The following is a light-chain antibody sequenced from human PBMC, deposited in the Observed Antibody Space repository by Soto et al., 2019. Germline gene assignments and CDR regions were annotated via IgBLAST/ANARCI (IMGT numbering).Light chain of an antibody. CDR2: AAS. J-gene: IGKJ1*01. CDR3: QKYNSAPQT. CDR1: QGISNY. Sequence: DIQMTQSPSSLSASVGDRVTITCRASQGISNYLAWYQQKPGKVPKLLIYAASTLQSGVPSRLSGSGSGTDFTLTISSLQPEDVATYYCQKYNSAPQTFGQGTKVEIK. V-gene: IGKV1-27*01.